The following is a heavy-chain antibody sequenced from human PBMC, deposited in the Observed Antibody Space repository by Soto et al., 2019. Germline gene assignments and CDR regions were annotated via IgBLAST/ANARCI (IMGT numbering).Heavy chain of an antibody. CDR1: GYTFTSYV. CDR2: ISTFNGNT. CDR3: ARDCSGGTCYSFWLAP. Sequence: ASVKVSCKASGYTFTSYVMHWVRQAPGQRLEWMGWISTFNGNTKYAQNFLGRVTMTTDTSTGTAYMELRSLRSDDTAVYFCARDCSGGTCYSFWLAPWGQGTLVTVSS. D-gene: IGHD2-15*01. V-gene: IGHV1-3*04. J-gene: IGHJ5*02.